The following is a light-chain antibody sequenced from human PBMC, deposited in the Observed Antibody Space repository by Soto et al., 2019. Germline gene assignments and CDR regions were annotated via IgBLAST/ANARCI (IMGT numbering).Light chain of an antibody. CDR2: GAS. Sequence: EIVMTQSPATLSVSPGERATLSCRASQSVSSNLAWYQQKPGQAPRLLIYGASTRATGIPARFSGSGSGTDFTLAISSLQSEDFEVYSCQQYNNWLITFGQGTRLEIK. V-gene: IGKV3-15*01. CDR3: QQYNNWLIT. J-gene: IGKJ5*01. CDR1: QSVSSN.